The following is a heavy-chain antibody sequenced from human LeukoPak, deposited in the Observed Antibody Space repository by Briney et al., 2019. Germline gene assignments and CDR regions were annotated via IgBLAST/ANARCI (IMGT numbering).Heavy chain of an antibody. D-gene: IGHD5-18*01. V-gene: IGHV4-59*01. J-gene: IGHJ4*02. CDR2: INSGST. CDR1: GGSISSYY. CDR3: ARGFEYNYRYTFGH. Sequence: SETLSLTCTVSGGSISSYYWSWIRQPPGKGLEWIGYINSGSTDYHPSLKSRVTISVDTSKRQFSLKLSSVTAADTAVYYCARGFEYNYRYTFGHWGQGTLVSVSS.